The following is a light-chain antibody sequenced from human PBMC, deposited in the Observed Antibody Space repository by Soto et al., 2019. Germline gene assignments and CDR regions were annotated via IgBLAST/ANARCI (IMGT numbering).Light chain of an antibody. J-gene: IGKJ4*01. CDR2: DAS. Sequence: EIVFTQSPATLSLSPGERATLSCRASQSVSSYLAWYQQKPGQAPRLLIYDASKRATGIPARFSGSGSGTDFTLTINSLQSEDAAVYYCQQYHHWPVTFGGGIKVDIK. CDR1: QSVSSY. V-gene: IGKV3-11*01. CDR3: QQYHHWPVT.